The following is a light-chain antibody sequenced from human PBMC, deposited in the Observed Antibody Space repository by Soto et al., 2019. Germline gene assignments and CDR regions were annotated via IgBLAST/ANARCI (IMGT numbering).Light chain of an antibody. CDR2: TAS. CDR1: QGIGND. Sequence: DIQMTQSPSSLSASVGDRVTITCRASQGIGNDLSWYQQKPGKAPKRLIYTASTVQSGVPSRFSGSGSGTEFTLTVTSLQPEDFATYYCLQHNSYPYTFGQGTKLEIK. J-gene: IGKJ2*01. V-gene: IGKV1-17*01. CDR3: LQHNSYPYT.